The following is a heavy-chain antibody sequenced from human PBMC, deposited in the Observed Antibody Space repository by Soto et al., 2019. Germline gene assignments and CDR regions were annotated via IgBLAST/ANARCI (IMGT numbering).Heavy chain of an antibody. CDR2: IVVASGYS. J-gene: IGHJ4*02. Sequence: LVQSGPDVKKPGTSVKVSCKTSGFTFGSSAVQWVRQVRGQRLEWIGWIVVASGYSNVAQKFQDKVSLTRDLSTNTAFMELSSLTSEDSAMYYCAADVIGVAGDFDHWGQGTLVSVSS. V-gene: IGHV1-58*01. CDR1: GFTFGSSA. D-gene: IGHD6-19*01. CDR3: AADVIGVAGDFDH.